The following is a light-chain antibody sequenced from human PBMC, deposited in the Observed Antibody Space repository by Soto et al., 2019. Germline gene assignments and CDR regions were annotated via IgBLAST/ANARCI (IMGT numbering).Light chain of an antibody. CDR1: SSDVGGYNY. CDR2: DVN. V-gene: IGLV2-11*01. CDR3: CSYAGSHYWV. J-gene: IGLJ3*02. Sequence: QSALTQPRSVSGSPGQSVTISCTGTSSDVGGYNYVSWYQQHPVKAPKLIINDVNKRPSGVPDRFSGSKSGNTASLTISGLQAEDEAHYYCCSYAGSHYWVFGGGTKLTVL.